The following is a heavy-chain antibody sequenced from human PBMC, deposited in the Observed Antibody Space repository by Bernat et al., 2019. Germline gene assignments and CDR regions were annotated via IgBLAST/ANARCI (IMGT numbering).Heavy chain of an antibody. CDR3: ANWDAAVGGMDV. D-gene: IGHD5-18*01. J-gene: IGHJ6*02. CDR2: ILYDGSNK. V-gene: IGHV3-30*18. Sequence: QVQLLESGGGVVQPGRSLRLSCAASGFMFSSYGMHWFRQAPGKGLEWVAAILYDGSNKYYADSVKGRFTISRDNSKNTLYLQMNSLRLEDTAIYYCANWDAAVGGMDVWGQGTPVTVSS. CDR1: GFMFSSYG.